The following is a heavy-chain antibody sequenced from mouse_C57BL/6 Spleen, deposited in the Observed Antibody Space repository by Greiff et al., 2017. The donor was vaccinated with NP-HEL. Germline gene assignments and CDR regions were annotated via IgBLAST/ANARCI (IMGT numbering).Heavy chain of an antibody. D-gene: IGHD2-4*01. CDR2: ISDGGSYT. Sequence: EVKLMESGGGLVKPGGSLKLSCAASGFTFSSYAMSWVRQTPEKRLEWVATISDGGSYTYYPDNVKGRFTISRDNAKNNLYLQMSHLKSEDTAMYYCARGDYDVGAWFAYWGQGTLVTVSA. J-gene: IGHJ3*01. V-gene: IGHV5-4*03. CDR1: GFTFSSYA. CDR3: ARGDYDVGAWFAY.